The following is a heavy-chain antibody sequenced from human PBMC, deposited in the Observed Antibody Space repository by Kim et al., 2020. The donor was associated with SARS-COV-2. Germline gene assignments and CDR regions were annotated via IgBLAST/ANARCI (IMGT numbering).Heavy chain of an antibody. CDR3: ARAARYSSDNSGPPYSNRDV. CDR1: GYTFTGYY. CDR2: INPNSGGT. Sequence: ASVKVSCKASGYTFTGYYMHWVRQAPGQGLEWMGWINPNSGGTNYAQKFQGWVTMTRDTSISTAYMELSRLRSDDTAVYYCARAARYSSDNSGPPYSNRDVWGQGTTVTVSS. V-gene: IGHV1-2*04. D-gene: IGHD6-19*01. J-gene: IGHJ6*02.